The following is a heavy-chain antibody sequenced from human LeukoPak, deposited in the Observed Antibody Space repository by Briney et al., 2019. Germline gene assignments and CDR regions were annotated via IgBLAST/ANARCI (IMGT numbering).Heavy chain of an antibody. J-gene: IGHJ4*02. D-gene: IGHD6-19*01. CDR2: ISYDGSNK. Sequence: GGSLRLSCAAAGCTFSTSDMHWVRQAPRKGLEWVAFISYDGSNKYYAESVKGRFTISRDNSKNTVYLVMNSLRTEDTAVYYCAKEYRSGWNDYWGQGTLVTVSS. CDR1: GCTFSTSD. V-gene: IGHV3-30*18. CDR3: AKEYRSGWNDY.